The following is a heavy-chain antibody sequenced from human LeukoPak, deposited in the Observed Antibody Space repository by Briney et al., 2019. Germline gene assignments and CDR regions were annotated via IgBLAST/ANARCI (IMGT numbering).Heavy chain of an antibody. D-gene: IGHD6-19*01. CDR3: ARVFSSGPFGAFDI. CDR1: GFTSDNYG. Sequence: ASVKVSCKASGFTSDNYGICWVRQAPGQGLEWMGWISAYNGNTNYAQRLQGRVTMTTDTSTSTAYMELRSLRSDDTAVYYCARVFSSGPFGAFDIWGQGTMVTVSS. J-gene: IGHJ3*02. CDR2: ISAYNGNT. V-gene: IGHV1-18*01.